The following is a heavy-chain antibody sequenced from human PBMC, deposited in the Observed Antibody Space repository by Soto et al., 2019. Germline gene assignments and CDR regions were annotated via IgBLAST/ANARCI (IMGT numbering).Heavy chain of an antibody. V-gene: IGHV1-69*02. Sequence: QVQLVQSGAEVKKPGSSVKVSCKASGGTFSSYTISWVRRAPGQGLEWMGRIIPILGIAHYAQKLQGRVTITADKSTSTVYMELSSLRSEDTAVYYCARAPPRRCGLSFSYAFDIWGQGTMVTVSS. CDR2: IIPILGIA. J-gene: IGHJ3*02. CDR3: ARAPPRRCGLSFSYAFDI. CDR1: GGTFSSYT. D-gene: IGHD3-16*02.